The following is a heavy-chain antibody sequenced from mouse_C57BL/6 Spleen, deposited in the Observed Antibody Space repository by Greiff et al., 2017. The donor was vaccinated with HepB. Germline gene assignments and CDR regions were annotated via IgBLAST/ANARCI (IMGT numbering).Heavy chain of an antibody. CDR1: GYTFTGYW. CDR2: LLPGSGST. Sequence: QVQLQQSGAELMKPGASVKLSCKATGYTFTGYWIEWVKQRPGHGLEWIGELLPGSGSTNYNEKFKGKATFTADTSSNTAYMQLSSLTTEDSAIYYCARFLLLRQFGNFDYWGQGTTLTVS. CDR3: ARFLLLRQFGNFDY. D-gene: IGHD1-1*01. V-gene: IGHV1-9*01. J-gene: IGHJ2*01.